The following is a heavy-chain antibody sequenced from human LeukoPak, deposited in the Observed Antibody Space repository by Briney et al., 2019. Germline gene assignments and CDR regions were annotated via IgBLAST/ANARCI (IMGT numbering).Heavy chain of an antibody. CDR3: ARVGYGSYVRRDMFDY. CDR1: GGSFSGYY. CDR2: INHSGTT. V-gene: IGHV4-34*01. J-gene: IGHJ4*02. Sequence: PSETLSLTCAVYGGSFSGYYWSWIRQAPGKGLEWIGVINHSGTTNYNPSLKSRVTISVDTSKNQFSLKLSSVTAADTAVYYCARVGYGSYVRRDMFDYWGQGTLVTVSS. D-gene: IGHD2-15*01.